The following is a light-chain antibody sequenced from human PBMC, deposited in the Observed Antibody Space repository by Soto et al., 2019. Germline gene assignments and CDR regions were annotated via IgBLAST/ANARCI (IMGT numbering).Light chain of an antibody. V-gene: IGLV2-14*01. CDR2: EVS. CDR3: SSYTSSSTRV. J-gene: IGLJ1*01. Sequence: QSVLTQPASVSGSPGQSITISCTGTSSDVGGYNHVSWYQHHPGKAPKLMIYEVSNRPSGVSHRFSGSKSGNTASLTISGLQAEDEADFYCSSYTSSSTRVFGTGTKVTVL. CDR1: SSDVGGYNH.